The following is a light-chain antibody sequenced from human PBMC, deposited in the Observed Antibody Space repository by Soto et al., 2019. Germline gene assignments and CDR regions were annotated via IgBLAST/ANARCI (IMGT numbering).Light chain of an antibody. CDR2: AAS. CDR1: QSISSY. Sequence: DIQMTQSPSSLSASVGDRVTITCRASQSISSYLNWYQQKPGKAPKLLIYAASSLQSGVPSRFSGSGSGTDFPLTITSLQPEDFATYYCQQSYSTPHTFGKGTKVEIK. J-gene: IGKJ1*01. CDR3: QQSYSTPHT. V-gene: IGKV1-39*01.